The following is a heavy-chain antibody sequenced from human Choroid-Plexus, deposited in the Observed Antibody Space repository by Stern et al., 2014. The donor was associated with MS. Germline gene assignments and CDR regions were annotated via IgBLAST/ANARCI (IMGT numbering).Heavy chain of an antibody. J-gene: IGHJ5*02. D-gene: IGHD2/OR15-2a*01. V-gene: IGHV3-30*18. CDR3: AKDRQYLTYFFDH. Sequence: VQLLESGGGVVQPGRPLRLSCVASGFTFGSCAMHWVRQAPGKGLEWVAGVSYDGSNKYYADSVKGRFTISRDNSQNTLYMQMSSQRPEDTAVYYCAKDRQYLTYFFDHWGQGSLVTVSS. CDR2: VSYDGSNK. CDR1: GFTFGSCA.